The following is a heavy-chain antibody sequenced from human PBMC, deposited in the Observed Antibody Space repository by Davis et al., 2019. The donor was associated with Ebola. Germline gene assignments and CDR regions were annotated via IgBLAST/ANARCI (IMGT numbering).Heavy chain of an antibody. D-gene: IGHD1-26*01. Sequence: MPGGSLRLSCTVSGGSISSYYWSWIRQPPGKGLEWIGYIYYSGSTNYNPSLKSRVTISVDTSKNQFSLKLSSVTAADTAVYYCARVSMGAHGLDYWGQGTLVTVSS. V-gene: IGHV4-59*01. J-gene: IGHJ4*02. CDR1: GGSISSYY. CDR2: IYYSGST. CDR3: ARVSMGAHGLDY.